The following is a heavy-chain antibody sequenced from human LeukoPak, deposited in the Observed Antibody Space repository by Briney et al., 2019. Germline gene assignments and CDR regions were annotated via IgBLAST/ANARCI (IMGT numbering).Heavy chain of an antibody. CDR1: GFTFSSYG. Sequence: GGSLRLSCAASGFTFSSYGMSWVRQAPGKGLEWVSVISGSGGSTYYADSVKGRFTISRDNSKNTLYLQMNSLRAEDTVVYYCAKQGGTYYYYYMDVWGKGTTVTVSS. D-gene: IGHD1-1*01. V-gene: IGHV3-23*01. CDR3: AKQGGTYYYYYMDV. CDR2: ISGSGGST. J-gene: IGHJ6*03.